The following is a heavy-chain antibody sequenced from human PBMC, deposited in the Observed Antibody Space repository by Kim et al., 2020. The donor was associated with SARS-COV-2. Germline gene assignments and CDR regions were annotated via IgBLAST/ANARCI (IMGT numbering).Heavy chain of an antibody. Sequence: LTSRVTISVDTSKNQFSLKLSSVTAADTAVYYCARVLYYDSSGYPDAFDIWGQGTMVTVSS. D-gene: IGHD3-22*01. V-gene: IGHV4-59*01. J-gene: IGHJ3*02. CDR3: ARVLYYDSSGYPDAFDI.